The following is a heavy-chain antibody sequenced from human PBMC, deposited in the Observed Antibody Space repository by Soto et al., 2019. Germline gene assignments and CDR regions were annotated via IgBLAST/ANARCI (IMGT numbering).Heavy chain of an antibody. Sequence: QVQLQQWGAGLLKPSETLSLSCAVYGGSFSAYYWTWICQPPGKGLEWIGEINHGGSTNYNPSLKSRVTISLDTPKNQFSLKLNSVTAADTAVYYCARGYGSGSYWAYWGQGTLVTVSS. CDR3: ARGYGSGSYWAY. CDR2: INHGGST. CDR1: GGSFSAYY. V-gene: IGHV4-34*02. J-gene: IGHJ4*02. D-gene: IGHD3-10*01.